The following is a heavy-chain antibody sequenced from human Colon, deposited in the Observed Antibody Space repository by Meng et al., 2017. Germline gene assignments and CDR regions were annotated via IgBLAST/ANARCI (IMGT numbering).Heavy chain of an antibody. CDR2: IWSDGSQE. Sequence: GESLKISCVMSGLIFSRSGMHWVRQASGKGLEGVAFIWSDGSQEYYADSVRGRFTISRDNSRNTVYLQMNSLRDEDTAVYYCARDKGTYYLDSWGQGTLVTVSS. V-gene: IGHV3-33*01. J-gene: IGHJ4*02. CDR3: ARDKGTYYLDS. D-gene: IGHD3-10*01. CDR1: GLIFSRSG.